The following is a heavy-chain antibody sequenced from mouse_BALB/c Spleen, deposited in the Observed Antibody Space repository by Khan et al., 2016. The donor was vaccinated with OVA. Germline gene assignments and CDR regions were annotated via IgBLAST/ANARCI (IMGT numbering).Heavy chain of an antibody. CDR3: ARSYGSWAMDY. J-gene: IGHJ4*01. V-gene: IGHV3-8*02. CDR1: GDSITSGF. D-gene: IGHD1-1*01. Sequence: EVQLQESGPSLVKPSQTLSLTCSVTGDSITSGFWNWIRKFPGNKFEYLGYITYSGNIYYNPSLKSRISINRDTSKSQYYLQLNSVTTEDTATYYCARSYGSWAMDYWGQGTSVTVSS. CDR2: ITYSGNI.